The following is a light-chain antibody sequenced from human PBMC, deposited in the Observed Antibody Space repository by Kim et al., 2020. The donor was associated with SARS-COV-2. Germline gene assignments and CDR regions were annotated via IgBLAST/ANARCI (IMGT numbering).Light chain of an antibody. CDR2: EDT. CDR3: QSSDSSDTFWV. CDR1: ALPKQY. Sequence: SYELTQPPSVSVSPGQTARITCSGDALPKQYAYWFQQKPGQAPVPVIYEDTERPSGIPERFSGSTSGTTVTLTISGVQAEDEADYYCQSSDSSDTFWVFGGGTKLTVL. V-gene: IGLV3-25*03. J-gene: IGLJ3*02.